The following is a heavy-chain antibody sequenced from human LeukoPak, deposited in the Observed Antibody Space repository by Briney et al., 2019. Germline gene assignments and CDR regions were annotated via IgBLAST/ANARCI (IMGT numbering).Heavy chain of an antibody. D-gene: IGHD3/OR15-3a*01. V-gene: IGHV3-30*04. CDR1: GFTFTSYT. CDR2: IAYDGSIE. Sequence: SGGSLRLSCVASGFTFTSYTVHWVRQAPGKGLEWVAVIAYDGSIEFYADSVRGRFTMSRDNSMHTLYLQMNSLRAEDTAVYYCARDWTLGPPDYFDYWGQGTLVTVSS. J-gene: IGHJ4*02. CDR3: ARDWTLGPPDYFDY.